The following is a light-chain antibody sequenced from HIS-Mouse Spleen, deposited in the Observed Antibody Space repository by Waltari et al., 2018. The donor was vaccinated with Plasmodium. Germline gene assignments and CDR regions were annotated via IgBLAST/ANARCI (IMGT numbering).Light chain of an antibody. V-gene: IGLV3-10*01. Sequence: SYELTQTPSVSVSPGQTARITCSGDALPKKYHYWYQQKSGQAPVLVIYEDSKRPSGIPERFSGSSSGTMATLTISGAQVEDEADYYCYSTDSSGNHRVFGGGTKLTVL. CDR1: ALPKKY. J-gene: IGLJ3*02. CDR3: YSTDSSGNHRV. CDR2: EDS.